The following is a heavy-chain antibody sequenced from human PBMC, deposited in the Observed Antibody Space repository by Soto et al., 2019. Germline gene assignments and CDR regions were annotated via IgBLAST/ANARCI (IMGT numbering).Heavy chain of an antibody. Sequence: SETLSLTCTVSGGSISSYYWSWIRQAPGKGLEWIGYIYYSGSTNYNPSLKSRVTISVDTSKNQFSLKLSSVTAADTAVYYCARCQVLEWLLEYYFDYWGQGPLVTVSS. V-gene: IGHV4-59*01. CDR2: IYYSGST. J-gene: IGHJ4*02. D-gene: IGHD3-3*01. CDR1: GGSISSYY. CDR3: ARCQVLEWLLEYYFDY.